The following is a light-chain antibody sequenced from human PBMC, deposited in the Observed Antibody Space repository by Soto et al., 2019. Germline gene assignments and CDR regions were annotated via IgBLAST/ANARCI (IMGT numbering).Light chain of an antibody. J-gene: IGKJ3*01. CDR3: QQYNSYPIT. Sequence: DIQMTQSPSTLSASVGDRVTIPCRPSQSISSWLAWYQQKPGKAPKLLIYKASSLESGVPSRFSGSGSGTEFTLTISSLQPDDFATYYCQQYNSYPITFGPGTKVDIK. V-gene: IGKV1-5*03. CDR2: KAS. CDR1: QSISSW.